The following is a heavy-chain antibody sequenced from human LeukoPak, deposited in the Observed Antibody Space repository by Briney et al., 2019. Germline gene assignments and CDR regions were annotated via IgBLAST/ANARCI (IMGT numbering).Heavy chain of an antibody. V-gene: IGHV3-23*01. CDR3: AREAEYSSGWYWPQYYFDY. J-gene: IGHJ4*02. Sequence: GGSLRLSCAASGFTFSSYAMSWVRQAPGKGLEWASAISGSGGSTYYADSVKGRFTISRDNSKNTLYLQMNSLRAEDTAVYYCAREAEYSSGWYWPQYYFDYWGQGTLVTVSS. CDR1: GFTFSSYA. D-gene: IGHD6-19*01. CDR2: ISGSGGST.